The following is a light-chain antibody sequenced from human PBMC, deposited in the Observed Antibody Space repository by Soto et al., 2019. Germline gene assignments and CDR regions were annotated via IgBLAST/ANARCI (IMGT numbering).Light chain of an antibody. Sequence: EIVMTQSPCTLSLSPGERATLSCRADQTVSSNYLAWYQQKPGQAPRLLIYGASYRVSGIPDRFSGSGSGTDFTLAISRLEPEDFAVYYCQQFTSSLSLTFGGGTKVDIK. J-gene: IGKJ4*01. CDR3: QQFTSSLSLT. V-gene: IGKV3-20*01. CDR2: GAS. CDR1: QTVSSNY.